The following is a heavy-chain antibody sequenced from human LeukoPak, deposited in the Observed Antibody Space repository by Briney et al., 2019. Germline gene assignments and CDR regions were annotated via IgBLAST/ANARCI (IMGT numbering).Heavy chain of an antibody. V-gene: IGHV1-18*01. D-gene: IGHD2-15*01. Sequence: ASVKVSCKASGYTFTTYGISWVRQAPGQGLEWMGWISAYNGNTNYAQTLQGRVTMTTDTSTNTAYMELRSLRSDDTAVYYCARAQCPHCSGPNWGQGTLVTVSS. CDR3: ARAQCPHCSGPN. CDR1: GYTFTTYG. CDR2: ISAYNGNT. J-gene: IGHJ4*02.